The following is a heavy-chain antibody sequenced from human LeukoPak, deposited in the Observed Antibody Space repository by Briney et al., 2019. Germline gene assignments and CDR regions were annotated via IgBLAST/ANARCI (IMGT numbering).Heavy chain of an antibody. J-gene: IGHJ4*02. Sequence: GGSLRLSCAASGFTFSSYGMHWVRQAPGKGLEWVAVISYDGSNKYYADSVKGRFTISRDDSKNTLYLQMNSLRAEDTAVYYCAKHPPYSSGWYYFDYWGQGTLVTVSS. D-gene: IGHD6-19*01. CDR3: AKHPPYSSGWYYFDY. CDR2: ISYDGSNK. V-gene: IGHV3-30*18. CDR1: GFTFSSYG.